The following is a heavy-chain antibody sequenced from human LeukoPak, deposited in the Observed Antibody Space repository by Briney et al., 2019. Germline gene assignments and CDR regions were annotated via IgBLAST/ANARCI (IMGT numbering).Heavy chain of an antibody. J-gene: IGHJ4*02. CDR1: GFTFSSYA. D-gene: IGHD4-17*01. V-gene: IGHV3-20*04. Sequence: GGSLRLSCAASGFTFSSYAMSWVRQAPGKGLEWVSGINWNGGSTGYADSVKGRFTISRDNAKNSLYLQMNSLRAEDTALYYCARFGGYGDYSADYWGQGTLVTVSS. CDR3: ARFGGYGDYSADY. CDR2: INWNGGST.